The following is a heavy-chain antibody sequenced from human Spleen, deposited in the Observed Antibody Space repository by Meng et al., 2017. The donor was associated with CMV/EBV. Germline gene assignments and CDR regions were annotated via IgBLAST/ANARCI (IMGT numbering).Heavy chain of an antibody. D-gene: IGHD6-19*01. V-gene: IGHV1-2*02. CDR1: GYTFIGSF. J-gene: IGHJ3*02. CDR2: INPYNGST. Sequence: ASVKVSCKASGYTFIGSFIHWVRQAPGQGLEWMAWINPYNGSTYFAQRFQGRVTMTRDTSISTAYMELSRLTSDDTAVYYCARDLAGDAFDMWGQGTMVTVSS. CDR3: ARDLAGDAFDM.